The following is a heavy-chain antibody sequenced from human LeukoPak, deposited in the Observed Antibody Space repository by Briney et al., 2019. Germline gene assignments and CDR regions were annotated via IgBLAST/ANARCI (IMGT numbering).Heavy chain of an antibody. J-gene: IGHJ4*02. D-gene: IGHD3-10*01. CDR1: GFTFSSYA. CDR2: ISGSGGST. CDR3: EIGRFGEFDFDY. V-gene: IGHV3-23*01. Sequence: GGSLTLSCAASGFTFSSYAMSWVRQAPGKGLEWISAISGSGGSTYYADSVKDRFTISRDNSKNTLYLQMNSLRAEDTAVYYCEIGRFGEFDFDYWGQGTLVNGSS.